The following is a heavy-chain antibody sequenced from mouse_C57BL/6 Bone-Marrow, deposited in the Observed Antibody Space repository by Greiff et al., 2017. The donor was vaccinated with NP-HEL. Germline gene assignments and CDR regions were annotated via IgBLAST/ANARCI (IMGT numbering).Heavy chain of an antibody. CDR2: INPNNGGT. Sequence: KQSHGKSLEWIGDINPNNGGTSYNQKFKGKATLTVDKSSSTAYMELRSLTSEDSAVYYCARGGYYYGIRDYWGQGTTLTVSS. V-gene: IGHV1-26*01. CDR3: ARGGYYYGIRDY. D-gene: IGHD1-1*01. J-gene: IGHJ2*01.